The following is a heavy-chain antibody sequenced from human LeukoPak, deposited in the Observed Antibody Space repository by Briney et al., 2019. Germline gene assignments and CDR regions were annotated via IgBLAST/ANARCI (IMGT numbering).Heavy chain of an antibody. Sequence: GASVKVSCKASGYTFTGYYMHWVRQAPGQGLEWVGWINPKNGGSNYAQKFQGRVTMTRDRSISTAYMELSSLRSEDTAVYYCARDRGAARYYYYYMDVWGKGTTVTVSS. CDR3: ARDRGAARYYYYYMDV. D-gene: IGHD6-6*01. CDR2: INPKNGGS. J-gene: IGHJ6*03. CDR1: GYTFTGYY. V-gene: IGHV1-2*02.